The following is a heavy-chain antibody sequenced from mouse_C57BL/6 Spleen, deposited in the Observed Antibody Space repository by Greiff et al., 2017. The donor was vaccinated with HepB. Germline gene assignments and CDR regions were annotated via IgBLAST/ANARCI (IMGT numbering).Heavy chain of an antibody. D-gene: IGHD2-4*01. CDR3: ARGRLRRDYFDD. V-gene: IGHV1-59*01. Sequence: VQLQQPGAELVRPGTSVKLSCKASGYTFTSYWMHWVKQRPGQGLEWIGVIDPSDSYTNYNQKFKGKATLTVDTSSSTAYMQLSSLTSEDSAVYYCARGRLRRDYFDDWGQGTTLTVSS. J-gene: IGHJ2*01. CDR1: GYTFTSYW. CDR2: IDPSDSYT.